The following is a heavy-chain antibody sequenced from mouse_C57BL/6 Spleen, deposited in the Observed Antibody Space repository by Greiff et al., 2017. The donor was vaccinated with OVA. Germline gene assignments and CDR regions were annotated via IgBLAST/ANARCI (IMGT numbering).Heavy chain of an antibody. D-gene: IGHD2-2*01. CDR2: IDPETGGT. CDR3: AKGEKNYGYDEGTWFAY. J-gene: IGHJ3*01. Sequence: VQLQQSGAELVRPGASVTLSCKASGYTFTDYEMHWVKQTPVHGLEWIGAIDPETGGTAYNQKFKGKAILTADKSSSTAYMELRSLTSEDSAVYYCAKGEKNYGYDEGTWFAYWGEGTLVTVSA. CDR1: GYTFTDYE. V-gene: IGHV1-15*01.